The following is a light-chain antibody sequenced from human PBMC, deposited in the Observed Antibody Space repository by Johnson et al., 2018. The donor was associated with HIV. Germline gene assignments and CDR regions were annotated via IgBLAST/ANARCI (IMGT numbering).Light chain of an antibody. J-gene: IGLJ1*01. V-gene: IGLV1-51*01. CDR2: DNN. Sequence: VLPQPPSVSAAPGQKVTISCSGSSSNIGNNYVSWYQQLPGTAPKLLIYDNNKRPSGIPGRFSGSKSGPSATLGITGLQTGDEADYYCGTWDSSLTSYVFGAGTKVTVL. CDR1: SSNIGNNY. CDR3: GTWDSSLTSYV.